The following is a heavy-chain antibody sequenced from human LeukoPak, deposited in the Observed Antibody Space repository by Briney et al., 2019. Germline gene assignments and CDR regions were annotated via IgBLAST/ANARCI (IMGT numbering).Heavy chain of an antibody. CDR2: VSYIVGT. CDR3: ARDPATVTKGLDI. V-gene: IGHV4-59*11. Sequence: PETLSLTCAVSGGSMSGHYWRWIRQRPGEGLEWSGYVSYIVGTNYNPSLKSRVAISVDTSRKQFSLIRNSVTAADAAVYFCARDPATVTKGLDIWGQGTMVTVSS. CDR1: GGSMSGHY. D-gene: IGHD4-17*01. J-gene: IGHJ3*02.